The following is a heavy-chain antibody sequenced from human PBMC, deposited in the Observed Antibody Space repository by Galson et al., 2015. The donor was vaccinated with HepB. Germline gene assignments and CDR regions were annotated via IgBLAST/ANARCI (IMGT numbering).Heavy chain of an antibody. J-gene: IGHJ6*02. V-gene: IGHV3-74*01. CDR2: INNDGSST. CDR3: ARGVGYYYDSSYVDV. CDR1: GFTFSSYW. D-gene: IGHD3-22*01. Sequence: SLRLSCAASGFTFSSYWMHWVRQAPGKGLVWVSRINNDGSSTSYADSVKGRFTISRDNAKNTLYLQMNSLRAEDTAVYYCARGVGYYYDSSYVDVRGQGTTVTVSS.